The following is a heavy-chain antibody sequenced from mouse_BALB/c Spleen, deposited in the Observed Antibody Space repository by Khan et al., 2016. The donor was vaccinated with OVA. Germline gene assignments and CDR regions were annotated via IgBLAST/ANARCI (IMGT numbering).Heavy chain of an antibody. V-gene: IGHV3-2*02. CDR2: ISYSGST. Sequence: EVQLQESGPGLVKPSQSLSLTCTVTGYSITSNYAWNWLRQFPGNKLEWVSYISYSGSTTYNPSLKGRISITRDTSKNQLFLQLNSVTTEDTATYYCARGNYYGYAMDYWGQGTSVTVSS. CDR3: ARGNYYGYAMDY. CDR1: GYSITSNYA. J-gene: IGHJ4*01. D-gene: IGHD1-1*01.